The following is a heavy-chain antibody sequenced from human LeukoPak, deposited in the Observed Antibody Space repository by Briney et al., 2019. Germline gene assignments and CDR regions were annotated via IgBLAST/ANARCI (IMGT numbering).Heavy chain of an antibody. CDR3: ASLAATGQNDLGY. CDR2: VYETGTT. D-gene: IGHD3-3*01. CDR1: GDFTNVYY. V-gene: IGHV4-59*01. Sequence: PSETLSLTCTVSGDFTNVYYWSWVRQPPGEGLDWIGYVYETGTTSYNPSLKSRVTISIDTSKKQFSLRLRSVTAADTAVYFCASLAATGQNDLGYWGQGTLVTVSS. J-gene: IGHJ4*02.